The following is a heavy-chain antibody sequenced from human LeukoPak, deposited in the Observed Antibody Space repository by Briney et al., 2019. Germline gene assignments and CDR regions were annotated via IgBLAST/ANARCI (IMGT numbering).Heavy chain of an antibody. CDR1: GGSFRGYY. CDR2: VNHNGST. D-gene: IGHD3-3*01. CDR3: ARGGNIWSGLSGRNWFDP. Sequence: PSETLSLTCAVYGGSFRGYYWSWIRQPPGTGLEWIGEVNHNGSTNYNPSLKSRVTISGDTSNNQFSLRLSSVTAADTAVYYCARGGNIWSGLSGRNWFDPWGQGTLVTVSS. J-gene: IGHJ5*02. V-gene: IGHV4-34*01.